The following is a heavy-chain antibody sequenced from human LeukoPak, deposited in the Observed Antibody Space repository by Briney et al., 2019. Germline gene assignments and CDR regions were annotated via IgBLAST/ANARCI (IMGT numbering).Heavy chain of an antibody. J-gene: IGHJ4*02. CDR2: INPSGGST. CDR3: ARASPGWFGEPVEFDY. Sequence: ASVKVSCKASGYTFTSYYMHWVRQAPGQGLEWMGIINPSGGSTSYAQKFQGRVTMTRDTSTSTVYMELSSLRSEDRAVYYCARASPGWFGEPVEFDYWGQGTLVTVSS. CDR1: GYTFTSYY. V-gene: IGHV1-46*01. D-gene: IGHD3-10*01.